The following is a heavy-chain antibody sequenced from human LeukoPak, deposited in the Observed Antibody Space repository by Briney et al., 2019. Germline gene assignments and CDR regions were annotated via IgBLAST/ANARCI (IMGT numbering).Heavy chain of an antibody. CDR1: GYTFTGYY. V-gene: IGHV1-2*02. D-gene: IGHD1-26*01. J-gene: IGHJ4*02. CDR2: INPKSGGT. Sequence: ASVNVSCKPSGYTFTGYYIHWVRQAPGQGLEWMGWINPKSGGTNYAQKFQGRVTMTRDTSISTAYMELSRLTSDDTAVYYCAMFLSVNYYPIPYWGQGTLVTVSS. CDR3: AMFLSVNYYPIPY.